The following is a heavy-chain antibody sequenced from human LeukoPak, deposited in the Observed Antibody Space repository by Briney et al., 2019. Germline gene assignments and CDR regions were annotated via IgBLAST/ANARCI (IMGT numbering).Heavy chain of an antibody. CDR2: ISGSGGST. V-gene: IGHV3-23*01. CDR3: AKDPRGYSSSWMQGDKGDY. D-gene: IGHD6-13*01. J-gene: IGHJ4*02. CDR1: GFTFSSYA. Sequence: GGSLRLSCAASGFTFSSYAMSWVRQAPGKGLEWVSAISGSGGSTYYADSVKGRFTISRDNSKNTLYLQMNSLRAEDTAVYYCAKDPRGYSSSWMQGDKGDYWGQGTLVTVSS.